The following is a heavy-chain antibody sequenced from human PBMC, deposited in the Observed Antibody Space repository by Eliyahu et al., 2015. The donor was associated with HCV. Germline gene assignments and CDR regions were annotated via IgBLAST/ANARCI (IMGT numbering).Heavy chain of an antibody. CDR1: GFTXDXXA. CDR3: AKDILEYSSSWYGAGRYFDY. Sequence: EVQLVESGGGVVQPGGSLRLSCAASGFTXDXXAXXWVRQAPGKGLEWVSLISGDGGSTYYADSVKGRFTISRDNSKNSLYLQMNSLRTEDTALYYCAKDILEYSSSWYGAGRYFDYWGQGTLVTVSS. D-gene: IGHD6-13*01. J-gene: IGHJ4*02. CDR2: ISGDGGST. V-gene: IGHV3-43*02.